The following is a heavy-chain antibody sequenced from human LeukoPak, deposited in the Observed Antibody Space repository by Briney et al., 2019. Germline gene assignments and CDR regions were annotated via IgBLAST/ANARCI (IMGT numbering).Heavy chain of an antibody. J-gene: IGHJ4*02. CDR2: ISYDGSNK. D-gene: IGHD3-22*01. V-gene: IGHV3-30*03. Sequence: GRSLRLSCAASGFTFSNYGMHWVRQAPGKGLEWVAVISYDGSNKYYADSVKGRFTISRDNSKNTLYLQINSLRAEDTAVYYCARAYRDDTSGYYYVPFDYWGQGTLVTVSS. CDR3: ARAYRDDTSGYYYVPFDY. CDR1: GFTFSNYG.